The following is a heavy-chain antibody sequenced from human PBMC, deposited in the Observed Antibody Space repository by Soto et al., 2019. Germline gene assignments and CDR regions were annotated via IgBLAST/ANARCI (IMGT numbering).Heavy chain of an antibody. V-gene: IGHV1-2*04. Sequence: EASVKVSCKASGYTFTGYYMHWVRQAPGQGLEWMGWINPNSGGTNYAQKFQGWVTMTRDTSISTAYMELSRLRSDDTAVYYCARGTSGYWGYYYYGMDVWGQGTTVTVSS. CDR2: INPNSGGT. D-gene: IGHD3-3*01. J-gene: IGHJ6*02. CDR1: GYTFTGYY. CDR3: ARGTSGYWGYYYYGMDV.